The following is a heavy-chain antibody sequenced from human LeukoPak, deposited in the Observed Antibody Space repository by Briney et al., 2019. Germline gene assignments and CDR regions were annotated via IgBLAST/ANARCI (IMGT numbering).Heavy chain of an antibody. CDR1: GSFSGYY. Sequence: SETLSLTCAVYGSFSGYYWTWIRQPPGRGLEWIGEINHSGRTNYNPSLKSRVTISVDTSKKQFFLILSSVTAADTAVYYCARGPPAAAGILSRWVPRTKNGFDPWGQGTLVTVSS. J-gene: IGHJ5*02. V-gene: IGHV4-34*01. CDR2: INHSGRT. CDR3: ARGPPAAAGILSRWVPRTKNGFDP. D-gene: IGHD6-13*01.